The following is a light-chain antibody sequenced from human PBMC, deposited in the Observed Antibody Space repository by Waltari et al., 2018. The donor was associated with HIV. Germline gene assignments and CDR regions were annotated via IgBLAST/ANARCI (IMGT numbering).Light chain of an antibody. CDR1: QSVLYSSNNKNY. V-gene: IGKV4-1*01. Sequence: DIVMTQSPESLAVSLGERATINCKSSQSVLYSSNNKNYLTWYQQKSGQPPKFLIYWASTRESGVPDRFSGSGSGTDFTLTISNLQAEDVAVYYCQQYYTIPITFGQGTRLEIK. CDR2: WAS. J-gene: IGKJ5*01. CDR3: QQYYTIPIT.